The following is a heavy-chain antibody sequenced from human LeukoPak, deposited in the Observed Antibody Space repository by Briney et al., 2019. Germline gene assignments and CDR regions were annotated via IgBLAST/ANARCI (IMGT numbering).Heavy chain of an antibody. CDR1: GFRFTSYA. V-gene: IGHV3-23*01. Sequence: GGSLRLSCAASGFRFTSYAMNWLRQAPGKGLEWVSGITSGFTPHYADSVKGRFTISRDNSKNTFHLQLNSLRAEDTAVYYCAKDYSDSRVADVFFEYWGQGTLVTVSS. D-gene: IGHD2-15*01. CDR3: AKDYSDSRVADVFFEY. J-gene: IGHJ4*02. CDR2: ITSGFTP.